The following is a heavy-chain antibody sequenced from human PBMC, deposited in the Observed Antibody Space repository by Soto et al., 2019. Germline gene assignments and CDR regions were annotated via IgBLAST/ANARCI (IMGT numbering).Heavy chain of an antibody. CDR1: GYTFTSYY. Sequence: ASVKVSCKASGYTFTSYYMHWVRQAPRQGLEWMGIINPSGGSTSYAQKLQGRVTMTRDTSTSTVYMELSSLRSEDTAVYYCAREVSGGEAFDIWGQGTMDTVSS. J-gene: IGHJ3*02. CDR3: AREVSGGEAFDI. V-gene: IGHV1-46*04. D-gene: IGHD3-10*01. CDR2: INPSGGST.